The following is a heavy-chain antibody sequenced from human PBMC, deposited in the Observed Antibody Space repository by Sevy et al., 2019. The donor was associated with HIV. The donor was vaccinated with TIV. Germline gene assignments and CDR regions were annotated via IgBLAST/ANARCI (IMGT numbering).Heavy chain of an antibody. D-gene: IGHD2-15*01. Sequence: GGSLRLSCAASGFTFSSYWMSWVRQAPGKGLEWVANIKHDGSEKYYVDSVKGRFTISRDNAKNSLYLQMNSLRAEDTAVYYCARGEGYCSGGSCYAWGAFDIWGQGTMVTVSS. V-gene: IGHV3-7*03. CDR3: ARGEGYCSGGSCYAWGAFDI. CDR1: GFTFSSYW. CDR2: IKHDGSEK. J-gene: IGHJ3*02.